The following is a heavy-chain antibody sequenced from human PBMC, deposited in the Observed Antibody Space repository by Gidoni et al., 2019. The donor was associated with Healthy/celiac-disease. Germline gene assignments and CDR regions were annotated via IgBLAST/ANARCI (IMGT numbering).Heavy chain of an antibody. J-gene: IGHJ3*02. CDR2: INPSGAST. V-gene: IGHV1-46*03. CDR3: ARGGLMDYYDSSGYFDAFDM. D-gene: IGHD3-22*01. CDR1: GYTFARYY. Sequence: QVQVVQSGAEVRKPGASVKLSCKGSGYTFARYYMHWLRQAPGQGLEWLAIINPSGASTNYAQKIQGRVTLTSDTSTSTVYMDLSSLRSEDTAVYYCARGGLMDYYDSSGYFDAFDMWGQGTMVTVSS.